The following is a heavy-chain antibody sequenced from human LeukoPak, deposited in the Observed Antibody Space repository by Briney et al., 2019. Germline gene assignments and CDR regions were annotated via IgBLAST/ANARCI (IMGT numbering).Heavy chain of an antibody. CDR1: GFTFSSYA. D-gene: IGHD5-18*01. V-gene: IGHV3-30*04. CDR2: ISYDENNK. CDR3: ASGGYSFFY. J-gene: IGHJ4*02. Sequence: SGGSLRLSCAASGFTFSSYAMHWVRQAPGKGLEWMAVISYDENNKYYADSAKGRFTISGDNAKNSLYLRMNSLRAEDTAVYYCASGGYSFFYWGQGTLVTVSS.